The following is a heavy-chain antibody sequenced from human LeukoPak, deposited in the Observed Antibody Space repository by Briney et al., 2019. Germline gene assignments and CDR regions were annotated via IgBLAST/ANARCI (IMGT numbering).Heavy chain of an antibody. J-gene: IGHJ4*02. CDR3: AKDRSGCSGASCYLDY. D-gene: IGHD2-2*01. CDR2: ISGPGTST. CDR1: GFTFSNYV. V-gene: IGHV3-23*01. Sequence: PGGSLRLSCAASGFTFSNYVMTWVRQVPGKGLEWVSGISGPGTSTYFADPVKGRFTISRDNSKNTLYLQMSSLRVEDTAVYYCAKDRSGCSGASCYLDYWGLGTLVTVSS.